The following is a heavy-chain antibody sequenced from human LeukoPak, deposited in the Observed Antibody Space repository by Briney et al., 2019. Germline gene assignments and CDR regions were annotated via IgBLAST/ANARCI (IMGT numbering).Heavy chain of an antibody. Sequence: GGSLRLSCAASGFTFSSYGMHWVRQAPGKGLEWVAFIRYDGSNKYYADSVKGRFTISRDNSKNTLYLQMNSLRAEDTAVYYCARGDGIVVVPAAIGDYWGQGTLVTVSS. J-gene: IGHJ4*02. CDR3: ARGDGIVVVPAAIGDY. V-gene: IGHV3-30*02. D-gene: IGHD2-2*02. CDR2: IRYDGSNK. CDR1: GFTFSSYG.